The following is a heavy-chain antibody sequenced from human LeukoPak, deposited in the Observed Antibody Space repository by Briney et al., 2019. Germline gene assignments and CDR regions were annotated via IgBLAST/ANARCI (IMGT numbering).Heavy chain of an antibody. V-gene: IGHV3-11*04. J-gene: IGHJ2*01. Sequence: GGSLRLSCAASGFTFSDYYMNWIRQAPGKGLEWISYISDSGSTIYYADSVKGRFTISRDNAKNTLYLQMNSLRAEDTAVYYCARAPRYFDLWGRGTLVTVSS. CDR2: ISDSGSTI. CDR1: GFTFSDYY. CDR3: ARAPRYFDL.